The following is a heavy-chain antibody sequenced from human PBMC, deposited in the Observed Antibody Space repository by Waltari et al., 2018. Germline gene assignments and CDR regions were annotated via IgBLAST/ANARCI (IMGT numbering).Heavy chain of an antibody. D-gene: IGHD2-15*01. Sequence: QVQLVQSGAEVKKPGSSVKVSCKASGGTFSSYAISWVRQAPGQGLEWMGRIIPIFGTANYAQKFQGRVTITADKSTSTAYMELSSLRSEDTAVYYCARTRGYCSGGSCSLYYYYGMDVWGQGTTVTVSS. J-gene: IGHJ6*02. CDR1: GGTFSSYA. CDR2: IIPIFGTA. V-gene: IGHV1-69*08. CDR3: ARTRGYCSGGSCSLYYYYGMDV.